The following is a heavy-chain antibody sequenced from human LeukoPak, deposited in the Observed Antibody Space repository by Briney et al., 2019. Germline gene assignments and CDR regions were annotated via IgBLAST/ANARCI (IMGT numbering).Heavy chain of an antibody. CDR3: ATDRSVVAAAFDY. CDR1: GYTFTSYD. CDR2: MNPNSGNT. V-gene: IGHV1-8*01. D-gene: IGHD6-13*01. J-gene: IGHJ4*02. Sequence: ASVKVSCKASGYTFTSYDINWVRQATGQGLEWMGWMNPNSGNTGYAQKFQGRVTMTEDTSTDTAYMELSSLRSEDTAVYYCATDRSVVAAAFDYWGQGTLVTVSS.